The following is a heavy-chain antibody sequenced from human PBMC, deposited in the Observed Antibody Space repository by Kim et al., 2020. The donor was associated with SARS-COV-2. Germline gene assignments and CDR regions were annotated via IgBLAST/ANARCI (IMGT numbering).Heavy chain of an antibody. D-gene: IGHD3-22*01. V-gene: IGHV3-23*01. CDR3: AKSLSSGYYRIGAFDI. CDR2: ISGSGGST. J-gene: IGHJ3*02. CDR1: GFTFSSYA. Sequence: GGSLRLSCAASGFTFSSYAMSWVRQAPGKGLEWVSAISGSGGSTYYADSVKGRFTISRDNSKNTLYLQMNSLRAEVTAVYYCAKSLSSGYYRIGAFDIWGQGTMVTVSS.